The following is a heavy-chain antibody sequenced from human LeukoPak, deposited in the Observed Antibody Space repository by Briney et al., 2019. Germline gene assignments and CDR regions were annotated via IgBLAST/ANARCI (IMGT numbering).Heavy chain of an antibody. D-gene: IGHD3-3*01. CDR1: GFTFSSYA. V-gene: IGHV3-23*01. Sequence: PGGSLRLSCAASGFTFSSYAMSWVRQAPGKGLEWGSAISGRGGSTYFADSVKGRFTVSRDNSKNTLYLQMNSLRAEDTALYYCAKGAREAFYDFWSGSSHFDYWGQGTLVTVSS. CDR3: AKGAREAFYDFWSGSSHFDY. J-gene: IGHJ4*02. CDR2: ISGRGGST.